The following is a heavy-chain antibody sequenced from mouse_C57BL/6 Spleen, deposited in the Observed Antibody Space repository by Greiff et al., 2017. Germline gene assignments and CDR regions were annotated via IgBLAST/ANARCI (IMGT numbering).Heavy chain of an antibody. Sequence: VQLQQPGAELVKPGASVKLSCKASGYTFTSYWMHWVKQRPGQGLEWIGMIHPNSGSTNYNEKFKSKATLTVDKSSSTAYMQLSSLTSEDSAVYYCARRTQDTYYVVGDDWGQGTTLTVSS. J-gene: IGHJ2*01. CDR3: ARRTQDTYYVVGDD. D-gene: IGHD5-1-1*01. CDR1: GYTFTSYW. CDR2: IHPNSGST. V-gene: IGHV1-64*01.